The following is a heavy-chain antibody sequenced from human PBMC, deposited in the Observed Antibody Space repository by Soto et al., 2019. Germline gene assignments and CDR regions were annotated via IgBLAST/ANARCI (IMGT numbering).Heavy chain of an antibody. D-gene: IGHD1-26*01. CDR2: IYYSGDT. J-gene: IGHJ4*02. V-gene: IGHV4-31*03. Sequence: QVQLQESGPGLVEPSQTLSLTCTVSGGSINSGGYYWSWIRQHPGKGLEWIGYIYYSGDTYSNPSLKSRITMSVDTSKNQFSLRLTSVTAADTAVYFCARGEWEPYYQDYWGQGTLVTVSS. CDR1: GGSINSGGYY. CDR3: ARGEWEPYYQDY.